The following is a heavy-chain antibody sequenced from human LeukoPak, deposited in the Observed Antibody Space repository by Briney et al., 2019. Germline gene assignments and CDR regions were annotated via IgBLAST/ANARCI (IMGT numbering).Heavy chain of an antibody. V-gene: IGHV4-61*02. CDR2: IYISGTTTT. CDR3: AREQRLRDNNWFDS. Sequence: SETLSLTCTVPGDSISSGNYYWSWIRQPAGKGLEWLARIYISGTTTTTYNSSLKTRLTISIDTSKNQFSLRLSSVTAADTAVYYCAREQRLRDNNWFDSWGQGTLVTVSS. CDR1: GDSISSGNYY. J-gene: IGHJ5*01. D-gene: IGHD6-25*01.